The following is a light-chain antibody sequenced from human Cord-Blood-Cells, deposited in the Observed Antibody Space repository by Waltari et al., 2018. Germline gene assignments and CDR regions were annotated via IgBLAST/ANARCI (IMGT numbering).Light chain of an antibody. J-gene: IGKJ2*01. CDR1: QSISSY. Sequence: DIQMTQSPSSLSASVADRVTIHCRASQSISSYVNWYQQKPVKAPKLLIYAAASLQSGVPSRYSGSGSGTDFTLTISILQPEDLATNYCQQSYSTPYTFGQGTKQEIK. CDR3: QQSYSTPYT. CDR2: AAA. V-gene: IGKV1-39*01.